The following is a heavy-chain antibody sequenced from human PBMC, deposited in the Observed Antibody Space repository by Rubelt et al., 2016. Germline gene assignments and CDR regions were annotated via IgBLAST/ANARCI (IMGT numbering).Heavy chain of an antibody. CDR2: INPSGGST. J-gene: IGHJ4*02. Sequence: QVQLVQSGAEVKKPGASVKVSCKASGYTFTSYYMHWVRQAPGQGLEWMGIINPSGGSTTYATKFQGGVTMTRDTSTSTVYMDLSSLRCEDTAVYYCARVGFYYDSGSYVDWGQGTLVTVSS. CDR3: ARVGFYYDSGSYVD. D-gene: IGHD3-10*01. CDR1: GYTFTSYY. V-gene: IGHV1-46*01.